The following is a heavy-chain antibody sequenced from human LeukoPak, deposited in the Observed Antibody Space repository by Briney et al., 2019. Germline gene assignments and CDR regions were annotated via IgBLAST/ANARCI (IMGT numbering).Heavy chain of an antibody. CDR3: ATNQDTAIFLFLTH. D-gene: IGHD5-18*01. V-gene: IGHV1-69*05. CDR1: GGTLSSYA. J-gene: IGHJ4*02. CDR2: IIPIFGTA. Sequence: SVKVSCKASGGTLSSYAISWVRQAPGQGLEWMGGIIPIFGTANYAQKFQGRVTITTDESTSTAYMELSSLRSEDTAVYYCATNQDTAIFLFLTHWGQGTLVTVSS.